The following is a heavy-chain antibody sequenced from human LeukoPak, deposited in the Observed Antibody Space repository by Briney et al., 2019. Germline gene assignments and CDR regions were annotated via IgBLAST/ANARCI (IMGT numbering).Heavy chain of an antibody. CDR1: GFSFSRYG. J-gene: IGHJ6*02. V-gene: IGHV3-64D*09. D-gene: IGHD3-22*01. Sequence: VGSLRLSCSASGFSFSRYGMHWVRQAPGKGLEYVSAIVSNGDSTYYADSVKGRFTISRDNAKNTLYLQMSSLRPDDTAVYYCVNPGWYYDSSGYSYYYGMDVWGQGTTVTVSS. CDR3: VNPGWYYDSSGYSYYYGMDV. CDR2: IVSNGDST.